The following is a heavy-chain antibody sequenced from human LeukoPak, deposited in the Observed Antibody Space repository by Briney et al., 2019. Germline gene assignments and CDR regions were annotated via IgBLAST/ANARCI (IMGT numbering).Heavy chain of an antibody. V-gene: IGHV4-4*07. Sequence: SETLSLTCTVSGGSISSFYWNWIRQPAGKGLEWIGRIYTSGSTNYNPSLKSRVTMSIDTSKNQFSLDLNSVTAADTAVYYCARARYGSGSYHYMDVWGKGTTVTVSS. D-gene: IGHD3-10*01. CDR3: ARARYGSGSYHYMDV. CDR2: IYTSGST. J-gene: IGHJ6*03. CDR1: GGSISSFY.